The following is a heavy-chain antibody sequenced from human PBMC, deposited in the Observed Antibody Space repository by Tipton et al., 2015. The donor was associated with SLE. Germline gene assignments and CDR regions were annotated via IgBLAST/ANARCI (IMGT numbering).Heavy chain of an antibody. V-gene: IGHV4-59*01. CDR1: GGSFSGYY. Sequence: LRLSCAVYGGSFSGYYWSWIRQPPGKGLEWIGYIYYSGSTNYNPSLKSRVTISVDTSKNQFSLKLSSVTAADTAVYYCARDKGAYSPLRSDAFDIWGQGTMVTVSS. CDR2: IYYSGST. D-gene: IGHD4-11*01. CDR3: ARDKGAYSPLRSDAFDI. J-gene: IGHJ3*02.